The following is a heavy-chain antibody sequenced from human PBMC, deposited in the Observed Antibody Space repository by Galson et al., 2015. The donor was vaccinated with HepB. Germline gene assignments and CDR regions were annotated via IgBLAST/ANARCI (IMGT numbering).Heavy chain of an antibody. J-gene: IGHJ1*01. CDR3: ARDIGPLTMTRGYLAS. CDR2: ISWNSGGV. CDR1: GYNFGDHA. D-gene: IGHD3-10*01. Sequence: SLRLSCAGSGYNFGDHAMHWVRQVPGKGLEWVSAISWNSGGVGDADSVRGRFTISRDNARNSVSLQMNSLRVEDTALYYCARDIGPLTMTRGYLASWGQGTLVTITS. V-gene: IGHV3-9*01.